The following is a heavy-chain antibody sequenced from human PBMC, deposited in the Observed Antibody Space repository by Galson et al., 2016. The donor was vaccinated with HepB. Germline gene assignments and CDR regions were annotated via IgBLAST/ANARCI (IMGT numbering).Heavy chain of an antibody. J-gene: IGHJ6*02. CDR3: ARSGDFRSGYSGYGMDV. D-gene: IGHD3-3*01. Sequence: SLRLSCAASGFTFSSYAMHWVRQAPGKGLEWVAVISYDGSNKYYADSVKGRFTISRDNSKNTLYLQMNSLRGEDTALYYCARSGDFRSGYSGYGMDVWGQGTTVTVSS. V-gene: IGHV3-30*14. CDR1: GFTFSSYA. CDR2: ISYDGSNK.